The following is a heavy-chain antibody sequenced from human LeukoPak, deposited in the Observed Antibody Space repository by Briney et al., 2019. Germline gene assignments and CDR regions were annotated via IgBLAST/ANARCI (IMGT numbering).Heavy chain of an antibody. V-gene: IGHV1-69*04. D-gene: IGHD3-22*01. CDR3: ARSYYYDSSGYNPIDY. Sequence: SVKVSCKASGGTFSSYAISWVRQAPGQGLEWMGRIIPILGIANYAQKFQGRVTITADKSTSTAYMELSSLRSEDTAMYYCARSYYYDSSGYNPIDYWGQGTLVTVSS. CDR1: GGTFSSYA. J-gene: IGHJ4*02. CDR2: IIPILGIA.